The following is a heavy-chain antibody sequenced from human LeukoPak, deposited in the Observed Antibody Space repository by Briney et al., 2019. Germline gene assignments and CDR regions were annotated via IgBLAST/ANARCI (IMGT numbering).Heavy chain of an antibody. CDR1: GYSFTTYW. CDR3: ARQLGERTFNWNDFDY. V-gene: IGHV5-51*01. CDR2: IYPGDSDI. J-gene: IGHJ4*02. D-gene: IGHD1-20*01. Sequence: GXSLQISCQGFGYSFTTYWIGWVRQVPGKGLEWMGIIYPGDSDIRYSPSFQGQVNISAEKYKSTAYLQWSSLKASDTATYFCARQLGERTFNWNDFDYWGQGTLVSVSS.